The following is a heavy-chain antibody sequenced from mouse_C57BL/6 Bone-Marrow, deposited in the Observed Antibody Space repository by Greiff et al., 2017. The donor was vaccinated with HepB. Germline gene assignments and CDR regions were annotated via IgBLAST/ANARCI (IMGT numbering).Heavy chain of an antibody. V-gene: IGHV6-3*01. J-gene: IGHJ1*03. D-gene: IGHD1-1*01. Sequence: EVQLVESGGGLVQPGGSMKLSCVASGFTFSNYWMNWVRQSPEKGLEWVAQIRLKSDNYATHYAESVKGRFTISRDDSKSSVYLQMNNLRAEDTGIYYCTGLPAFITTVEGDWYFDVWGTGTTVTVSS. CDR1: GFTFSNYW. CDR3: TGLPAFITTVEGDWYFDV. CDR2: IRLKSDNYAT.